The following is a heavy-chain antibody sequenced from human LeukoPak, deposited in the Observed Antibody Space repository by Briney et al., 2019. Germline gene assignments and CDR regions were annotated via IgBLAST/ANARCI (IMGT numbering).Heavy chain of an antibody. D-gene: IGHD6-6*01. CDR3: AKDLRAARRGFDY. CDR2: ISGSGGST. Sequence: GGSLRLSCGASGFTFSSYSMSWVRQAPGKGLEWVSAISGSGGSTYYADSVKGRFTISRDNSKNTLYLQMNSLRAEDTAVYYCAKDLRAARRGFDYWGQGTLVTVSS. J-gene: IGHJ4*02. CDR1: GFTFSSYS. V-gene: IGHV3-23*01.